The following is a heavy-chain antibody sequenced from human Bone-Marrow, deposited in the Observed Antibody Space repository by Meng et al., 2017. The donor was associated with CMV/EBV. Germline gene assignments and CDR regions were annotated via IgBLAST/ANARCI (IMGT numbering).Heavy chain of an antibody. CDR3: ARDRLYCSSTSCPKINYYYGMDV. CDR1: GGSVSSGSYY. J-gene: IGHJ6*02. CDR2: IYYSGST. Sequence: SETLSLTCTVSGGSVSSGSYYWSWIRQPPGEGLEWIGYIYYSGSTNYNPSLKSRVTISVDTSKNQFSLKLSSVTAADTAVYYCARDRLYCSSTSCPKINYYYGMDVWGQGTTVTVSS. D-gene: IGHD2-2*01. V-gene: IGHV4-61*01.